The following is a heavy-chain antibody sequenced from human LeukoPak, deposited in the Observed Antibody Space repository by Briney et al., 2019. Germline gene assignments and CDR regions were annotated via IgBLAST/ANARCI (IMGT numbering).Heavy chain of an antibody. V-gene: IGHV3-21*01. Sequence: GGSLRLSCAASGFTFSSYSMSWVRQAPGKGLEWVSSISGSSSYIYYADSVKGRFTISRDNAKNSLYLQMNSLRAEDTAVYYCANAYSNSLYYYYYGMDVWGQGTTVTVSS. CDR2: ISGSSSYI. D-gene: IGHD4-4*01. CDR3: ANAYSNSLYYYYYGMDV. J-gene: IGHJ6*02. CDR1: GFTFSSYS.